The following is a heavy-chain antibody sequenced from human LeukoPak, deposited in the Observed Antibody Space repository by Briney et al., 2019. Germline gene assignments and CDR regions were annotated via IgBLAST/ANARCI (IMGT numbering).Heavy chain of an antibody. V-gene: IGHV4-39*01. CDR2: IYYSGST. CDR3: ARQGGDTMVRGVIRDWFDP. Sequence: PSETLSLTCTVSGGSITSSSYYWAWIRQPPGKGLEWIGSIYYSGSTYYNPSLKSRVTISVDTSKNQFSLKLISVTAADTAMYYCARQGGDTMVRGVIRDWFDPWGQGTLVTVSS. CDR1: GGSITSSSYY. D-gene: IGHD3-10*01. J-gene: IGHJ5*02.